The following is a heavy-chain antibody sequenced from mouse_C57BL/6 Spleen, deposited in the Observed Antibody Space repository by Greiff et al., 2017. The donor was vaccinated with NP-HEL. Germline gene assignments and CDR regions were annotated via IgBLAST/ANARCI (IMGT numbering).Heavy chain of an antibody. D-gene: IGHD1-1*01. J-gene: IGHJ2*01. CDR3: AIEAYYGSSYDFDY. CDR1: GYTFTSYW. V-gene: IGHV1-74*01. Sequence: VQLQQPGAELVKPGASVKVSCKASGYTFTSYWMHWVKQRPGQGLEWIGRIHPSDSDTNYNQKFKGKATLTVDKSSSTASMQLSSLTSADSAVYYCAIEAYYGSSYDFDYWGQGTTLTVSS. CDR2: IHPSDSDT.